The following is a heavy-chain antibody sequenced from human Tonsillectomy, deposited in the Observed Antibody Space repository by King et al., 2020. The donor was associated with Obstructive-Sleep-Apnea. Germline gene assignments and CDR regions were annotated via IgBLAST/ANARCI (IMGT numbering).Heavy chain of an antibody. J-gene: IGHJ4*02. Sequence: VQLVESGGGLVKPGGSLSLSCAVSGFTFSDAWMNWVRQAPGKWLEWVGRIKRKIVGETTDYAAPVNGRFTISRDDSQSTLYLQMHSLKSEDTAVYYCTRFWAENWGLGTLVTVSS. V-gene: IGHV3-15*01. CDR1: GFTFSDAW. D-gene: IGHD3-16*01. CDR3: TRFWAEN. CDR2: IKRKIVGETT.